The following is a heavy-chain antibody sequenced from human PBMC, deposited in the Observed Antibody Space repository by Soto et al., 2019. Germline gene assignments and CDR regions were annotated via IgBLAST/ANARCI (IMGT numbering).Heavy chain of an antibody. J-gene: IGHJ4*02. Sequence: GGSLRLSCAASGFTFSSYSMNWVRQAPGKGLEWVSSISSSSSYIYYADSVKGRFTISRDNAKNSLYLQMNSLRAEDTAVYYCARDPSSITMVRVIDYWGLGTLVTVSS. D-gene: IGHD3-10*01. V-gene: IGHV3-21*01. CDR3: ARDPSSITMVRVIDY. CDR2: ISSSSSYI. CDR1: GFTFSSYS.